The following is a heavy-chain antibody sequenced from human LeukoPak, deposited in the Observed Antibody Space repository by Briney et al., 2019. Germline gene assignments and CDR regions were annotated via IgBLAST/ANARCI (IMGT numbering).Heavy chain of an antibody. CDR2: IYHSGST. J-gene: IGHJ4*02. Sequence: PSETLSLTCTVPGGSISSYYWSWIRQPAGKGLEWIGEIYHSGSTNYNPSLKSRVTISVDKSKNQFSLKLSSVTAADTAVYYCARVRVGDYGDYGGFDYWGQGTLVTVSS. V-gene: IGHV4-59*12. D-gene: IGHD4-17*01. CDR3: ARVRVGDYGDYGGFDY. CDR1: GGSISSYY.